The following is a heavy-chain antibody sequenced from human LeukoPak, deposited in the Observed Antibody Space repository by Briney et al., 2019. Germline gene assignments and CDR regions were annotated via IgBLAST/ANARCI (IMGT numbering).Heavy chain of an antibody. V-gene: IGHV4-4*02. CDR2: IYHSGST. J-gene: IGHJ3*02. Sequence: SETLSLTCAVSGGSISSSNWWSWVRQPPGQGLEWIGEIYHSGSTNYNPSLKSRVTISVDKSKNQFSLKLSSVTAADTAVYYCARDANDYDSRGDAFDIWGQGTMVTVSS. CDR1: GGSISSSNW. D-gene: IGHD3-22*01. CDR3: ARDANDYDSRGDAFDI.